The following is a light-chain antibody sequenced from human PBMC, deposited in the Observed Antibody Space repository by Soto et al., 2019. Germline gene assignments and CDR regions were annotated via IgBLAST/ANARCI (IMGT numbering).Light chain of an antibody. J-gene: IGKJ1*01. Sequence: DVVMTQSPDSLAVSLGERATINCKSSQSVLYSSTNKNSLAWYQQKPGQPPKLLIYWASTRESGVPDRFVGSGSGTDFTLNISSLQAEDVAVYYCQQYYSPPETFGQGTKVEV. V-gene: IGKV4-1*01. CDR3: QQYYSPPET. CDR2: WAS. CDR1: QSVLYSSTNKNS.